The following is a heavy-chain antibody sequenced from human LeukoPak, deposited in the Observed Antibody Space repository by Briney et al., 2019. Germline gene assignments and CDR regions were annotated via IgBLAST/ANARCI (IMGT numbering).Heavy chain of an antibody. CDR3: AREYYDSSGYSTDWYFDL. J-gene: IGHJ2*01. V-gene: IGHV4-59*01. Sequence: KPSETLSLTCTVSGGSISSYYWSWIRQPPGKGLEWIGYIYYSGSTNYNPSLKSRVTISVDPSKNQFSLKLSSVTAADTAVYYCAREYYDSSGYSTDWYFDLWGRGTLVTVSS. CDR2: IYYSGST. D-gene: IGHD3-22*01. CDR1: GGSISSYY.